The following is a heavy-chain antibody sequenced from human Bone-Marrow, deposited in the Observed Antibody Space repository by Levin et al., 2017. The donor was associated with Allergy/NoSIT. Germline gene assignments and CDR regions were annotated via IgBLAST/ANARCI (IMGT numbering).Heavy chain of an antibody. D-gene: IGHD4-11*01. J-gene: IGHJ5*02. CDR3: ARWDYSTLNWFDP. CDR1: GGSFSGYY. CDR2: INHSGST. Sequence: ASETLSLTCAVYGGSFSGYYWSWIRQPPGKGLEWIGEINHSGSTNYNPSLKSRVSISVDTSKNQFSLKLSSVTAADTAVYYCARWDYSTLNWFDPWGQGTLVTVSS. V-gene: IGHV4-34*01.